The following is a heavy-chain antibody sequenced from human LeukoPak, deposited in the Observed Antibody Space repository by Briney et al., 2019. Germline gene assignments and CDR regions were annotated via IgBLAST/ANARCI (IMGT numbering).Heavy chain of an antibody. J-gene: IGHJ5*02. V-gene: IGHV3-7*02. CDR3: ARVSVGGTNWFDP. CDR1: GFTLSSYW. D-gene: IGHD1-26*01. CDR2: INRDGSEK. Sequence: GGSLRLSCAASGFTLSSYWMSWVRQAPGKGLEWVANINRDGSEKYYVDSVKGRFTISRDNAKNSLYLQMNSLRAEDTSVHYCARVSVGGTNWFDPWGQGTLVTVSS.